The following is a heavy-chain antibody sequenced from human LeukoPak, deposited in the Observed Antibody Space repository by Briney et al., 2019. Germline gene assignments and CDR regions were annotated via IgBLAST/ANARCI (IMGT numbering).Heavy chain of an antibody. CDR1: RFTFSNVW. CDR2: IKSKTDGGTT. Sequence: GGSVRLSCAASRFTFSNVWMIWVRQAPGKGLEWVGRIKSKTDGGTTDYAAPVKGRFTISRDDSKNALYLQLNSLRTGDTAVYYCSTGSPASGGLFDYWGQGTLVTVSS. CDR3: STGSPASGGLFDY. J-gene: IGHJ4*02. V-gene: IGHV3-15*01. D-gene: IGHD6-13*01.